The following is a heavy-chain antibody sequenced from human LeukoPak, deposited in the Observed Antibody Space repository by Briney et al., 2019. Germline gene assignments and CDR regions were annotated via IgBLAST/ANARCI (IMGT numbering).Heavy chain of an antibody. D-gene: IGHD6-19*01. CDR3: ARDGVAGTHYYYYYGMDV. J-gene: IGHJ6*02. CDR2: IRYDGSNK. CDR1: GFTFSSYG. Sequence: GGSLRLSCAASGFTFSSYGMHWVRQAPGKGLEWVAFIRYDGSNKYYADSVKGRFTISRDNSKNTLYLQMNSLRAEDTAVYYCARDGVAGTHYYYYYGMDVWGQGTTVTVSS. V-gene: IGHV3-30*02.